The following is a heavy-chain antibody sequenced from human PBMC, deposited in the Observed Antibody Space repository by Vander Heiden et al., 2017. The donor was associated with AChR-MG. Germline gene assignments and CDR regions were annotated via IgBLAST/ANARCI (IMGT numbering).Heavy chain of an antibody. V-gene: IGHV5-51*01. J-gene: IGHJ4*01. D-gene: IGHD1-26*01. CDR3: ARHAEGVGASGLDY. CDR1: GHRFTWYW. Sequence: EVQLAQSGAEVKKPGESPKITCKGSGHRFTWYWCAWWRPMPGKGLEWMGIIYPGDADTRYSPSFQGQVTISADKYISTAYLQWSSLKASDTAMYYCARHAEGVGASGLDYWGHGTLVTVSS. CDR2: IYPGDADT.